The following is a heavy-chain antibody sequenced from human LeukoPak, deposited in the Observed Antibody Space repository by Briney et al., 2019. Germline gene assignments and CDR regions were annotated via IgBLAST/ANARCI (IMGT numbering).Heavy chain of an antibody. Sequence: GGSLRLSCAASGFTFSSYSMNWVRQAPGKGLEWVSSISSSSSYIYYADSVKGRFTISRDNAKNSLYLQMNSLRAEDTAVYYCAREGYDYVWGSYSEGGTNWFDPWGQGTLVTVSS. CDR3: AREGYDYVWGSYSEGGTNWFDP. J-gene: IGHJ5*02. CDR2: ISSSSSYI. CDR1: GFTFSSYS. D-gene: IGHD3-16*01. V-gene: IGHV3-21*01.